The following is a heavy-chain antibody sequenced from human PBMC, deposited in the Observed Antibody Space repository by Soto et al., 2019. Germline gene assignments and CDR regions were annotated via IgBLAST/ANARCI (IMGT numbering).Heavy chain of an antibody. Sequence: TLSLTCTVSGASIYNGGYFWSWIRQSPGKGLEWIGHIHNSGSPYNNPSLKSRVTISVDTSKNQFSLKLTSVTAADTAVYYCARDKITGLFDYWGQGTLVTVSS. J-gene: IGHJ4*02. CDR3: ARDKITGLFDY. CDR2: IHNSGSP. CDR1: GASIYNGGYF. D-gene: IGHD2-8*02. V-gene: IGHV4-30-4*01.